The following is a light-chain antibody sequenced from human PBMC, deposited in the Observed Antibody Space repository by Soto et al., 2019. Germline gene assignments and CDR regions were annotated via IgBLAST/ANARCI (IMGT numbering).Light chain of an antibody. CDR2: DVS. V-gene: IGLV2-14*01. J-gene: IGLJ1*01. Sequence: ALTQPASVSGSPGQTTTMSCTGTSSDIGGYNYVSWYQQLPGEAPKLIIYDVSDRPSGVSTRFSGCKSGNTASLTISGLQAEDEGDYYCSSFASRHTYVFGTGTKLTVL. CDR3: SSFASRHTYV. CDR1: SSDIGGYNY.